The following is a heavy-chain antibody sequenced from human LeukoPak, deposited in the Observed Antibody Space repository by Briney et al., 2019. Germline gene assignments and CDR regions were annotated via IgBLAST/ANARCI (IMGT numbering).Heavy chain of an antibody. D-gene: IGHD5-12*01. V-gene: IGHV4-59*08. J-gene: IGHJ3*02. Sequence: SETLSPTCTVSGGSISSYYWSWIRQLPGKGLEWIGYIYYSGSTNYNPSLKSRVTISVDTSKNQFSLKLSSVTAADTAVYYCARRSGYSDNDAFDIWGQGTMVTVSS. CDR3: ARRSGYSDNDAFDI. CDR1: GGSISSYY. CDR2: IYYSGST.